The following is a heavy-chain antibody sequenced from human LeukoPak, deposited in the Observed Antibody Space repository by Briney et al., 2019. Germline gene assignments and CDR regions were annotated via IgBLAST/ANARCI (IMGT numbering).Heavy chain of an antibody. D-gene: IGHD6-13*01. CDR2: INHSGST. Sequence: PSETLSLTCAVYGGSFSGYYWSWIRQPPGKGLEWIGEINHSGSTNYNPSLKSRVTISVDTSKNQFSLKLSSVTAADTAVYYCARDGIAAAGTKLDYWGQGTLVTVSS. CDR3: ARDGIAAAGTKLDY. V-gene: IGHV4-34*01. J-gene: IGHJ4*02. CDR1: GGSFSGYY.